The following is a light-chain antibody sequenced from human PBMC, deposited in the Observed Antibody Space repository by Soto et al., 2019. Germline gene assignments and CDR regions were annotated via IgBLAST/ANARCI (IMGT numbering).Light chain of an antibody. Sequence: SVLPQPPSASGTPGQRVTISCSTSNSRSGSNYVYWYQQLPGAAPKLLIYRNDQRPSGVPDRFSGSKSGTSASLAISGLRSEDEGDYFCAKWDDSLRAYVFGSGTKVTVL. J-gene: IGLJ1*01. V-gene: IGLV1-47*01. CDR3: AKWDDSLRAYV. CDR1: NSRSGSNY. CDR2: RND.